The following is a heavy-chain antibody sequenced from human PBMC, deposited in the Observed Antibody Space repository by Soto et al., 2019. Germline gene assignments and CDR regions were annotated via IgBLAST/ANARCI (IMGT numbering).Heavy chain of an antibody. CDR3: ASSDYDILTGYYMRYYYYYMDV. D-gene: IGHD3-9*01. CDR2: IKQDGSEK. V-gene: IGHV3-7*01. Sequence: PGGSLRLSCAASGFTFSSYWMSWVRQAPGKGLEWVANIKQDGSEKYYVDSVKGRFTISRDNAKNSLYLQMNSLRAEDTAVYYCASSDYDILTGYYMRYYYYYMDVWGKGTMVTVSS. J-gene: IGHJ6*03. CDR1: GFTFSSYW.